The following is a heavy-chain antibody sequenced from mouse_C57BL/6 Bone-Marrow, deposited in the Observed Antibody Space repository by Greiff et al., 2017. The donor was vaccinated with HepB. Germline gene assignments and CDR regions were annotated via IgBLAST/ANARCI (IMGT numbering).Heavy chain of an antibody. J-gene: IGHJ1*03. D-gene: IGHD1-1*01. CDR3: ARRDYGSSHWYFDV. Sequence: EVKVVESGGGLVQPGGSLKLSCAASGFTFSDYYMYWVRQTPEKRLEWVAYISNGGGSTYYPDTVKGRFTISRDNAENTLYLQMSRLKSEDTAMYYCARRDYGSSHWYFDVWGTGTTVTVSS. V-gene: IGHV5-12*01. CDR1: GFTFSDYY. CDR2: ISNGGGST.